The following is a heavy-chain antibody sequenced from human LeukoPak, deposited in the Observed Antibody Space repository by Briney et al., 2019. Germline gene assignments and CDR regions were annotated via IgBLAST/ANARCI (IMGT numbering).Heavy chain of an antibody. Sequence: PSETLSLTCTFSGASISVHYWSWVRQPPGKGLEWIGYISYSGSTNYNPSLKSRVTISVDMSKNQFFLKLSSVTAADTAVYYCARAGTADDAFDIWGQGTMVTVSS. D-gene: IGHD1-1*01. CDR3: ARAGTADDAFDI. J-gene: IGHJ3*02. V-gene: IGHV4-59*11. CDR2: ISYSGST. CDR1: GASISVHY.